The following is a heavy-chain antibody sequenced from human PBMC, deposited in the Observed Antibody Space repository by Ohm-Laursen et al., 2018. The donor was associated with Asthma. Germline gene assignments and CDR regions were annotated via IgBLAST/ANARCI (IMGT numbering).Heavy chain of an antibody. Sequence: SLRLSCSASGFTFRSYAMRWVRQAPGKGLEWVAVGGSYYDGGLKYYADSVNGRFTVSRDDSKNTLYLQMNSLRPDDTAVYYCARDVMEWYLPAFDFWGQGTLVTVSS. CDR1: GFTFRSYA. CDR3: ARDVMEWYLPAFDF. J-gene: IGHJ4*02. D-gene: IGHD3-3*01. CDR2: GGSYYDGGLK. V-gene: IGHV3-30-3*01.